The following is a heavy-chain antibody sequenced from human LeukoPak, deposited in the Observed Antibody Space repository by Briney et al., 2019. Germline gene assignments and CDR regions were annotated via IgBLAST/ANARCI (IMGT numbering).Heavy chain of an antibody. CDR1: GFTFSSYS. V-gene: IGHV3-30*02. J-gene: IGHJ5*02. CDR2: IKYDGSNK. CDR3: AKAYTTGLEP. Sequence: PGGSLRLSCAASGFTFSSYSMNWVRQAPGKGLEWVAFIKYDGSNKHNAESVKGRFTISRDNSKNTLYLQMNSLRAEDTAVYYCAKAYTTGLEPWGQGTLVTVSS. D-gene: IGHD4-17*01.